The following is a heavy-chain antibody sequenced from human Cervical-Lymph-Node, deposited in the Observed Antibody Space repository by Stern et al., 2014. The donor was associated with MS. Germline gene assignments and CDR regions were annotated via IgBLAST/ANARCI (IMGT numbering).Heavy chain of an antibody. V-gene: IGHV4-30-4*01. CDR1: GGSISSAEYY. CDR2: IHNSGTT. CDR3: SRDADGYSLVFGY. Sequence: QLQLQESGPGLVKPSQTLSLTCAVTGGSISSAEYYWSWLRQSPGKGLERIGYIHNSGTTYYNPSLKSRVTKSVDTSKNQFSLKLRSVTAADTAVYYCSRDADGYSLVFGYWGRGTLVTVSS. D-gene: IGHD5-24*01. J-gene: IGHJ4*02.